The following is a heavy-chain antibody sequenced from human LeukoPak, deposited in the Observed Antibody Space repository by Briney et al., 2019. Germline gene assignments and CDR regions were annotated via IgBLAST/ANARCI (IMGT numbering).Heavy chain of an antibody. D-gene: IGHD6-13*01. V-gene: IGHV4-39*07. CDR2: IYYSGST. CDR3: ATLLRASSWYGFDS. J-gene: IGHJ4*02. CDR1: GGSISSSSYY. Sequence: PSETLSLTCTVSGGSISSSSYYWGWIRQPPGKGLEWIGSIYYSGSTNYNPSLRSRVTMSVDTSRNQFSLKLSSVTAADTAVYYCATLLRASSWYGFDSWGQGTLVTVSS.